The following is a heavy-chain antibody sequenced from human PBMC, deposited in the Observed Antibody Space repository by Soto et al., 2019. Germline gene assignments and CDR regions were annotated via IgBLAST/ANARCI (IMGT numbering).Heavy chain of an antibody. CDR2: ISGSGGST. Sequence: EVQRLESGGGLVQPGGSLRLSCAASGFTFSSYAMSWVRQAPGKGLEWVSAISGSGGSTYYADSVKGRFTISRDNSKNTLYLQMNSLRAEDTAVYYCAKDLRPQQWLVPYYFDYWGQGTLVTVSS. CDR1: GFTFSSYA. CDR3: AKDLRPQQWLVPYYFDY. V-gene: IGHV3-23*01. J-gene: IGHJ4*02. D-gene: IGHD6-19*01.